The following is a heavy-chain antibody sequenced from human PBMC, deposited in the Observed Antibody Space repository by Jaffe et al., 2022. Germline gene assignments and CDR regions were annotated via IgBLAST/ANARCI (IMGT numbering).Heavy chain of an antibody. CDR2: IYHSGST. CDR1: GYSISSGYY. V-gene: IGHV4-38-2*01. D-gene: IGHD2-21*02. J-gene: IGHJ4*02. Sequence: QVQLQESGPGLVKPSETLSLTCAVSGYSISSGYYWGWIRQPPGKGLEWIGSIYHSGSTYYNPSLKSRVTISVDTSKNQFSLKLSSVTAADTAVYYCARVGIVVVTATHFDYWGQGTLVTVSS. CDR3: ARVGIVVVTATHFDY.